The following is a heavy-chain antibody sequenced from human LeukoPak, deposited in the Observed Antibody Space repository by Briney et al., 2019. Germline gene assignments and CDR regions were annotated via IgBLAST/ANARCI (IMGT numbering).Heavy chain of an antibody. CDR2: FDPEDGET. CDR3: ATALLRYFDFRYDY. CDR1: GYTFTGYY. J-gene: IGHJ4*02. V-gene: IGHV1-24*01. D-gene: IGHD3-9*01. Sequence: ASVKVSCKASGYTFTGYYMHWVRQAPGKGLEWMGGFDPEDGETIYAQKFQGRVTMTEDTSTDTAYMELSSLRSEDTAVYYCATALLRYFDFRYDYWGQGTLVTVSS.